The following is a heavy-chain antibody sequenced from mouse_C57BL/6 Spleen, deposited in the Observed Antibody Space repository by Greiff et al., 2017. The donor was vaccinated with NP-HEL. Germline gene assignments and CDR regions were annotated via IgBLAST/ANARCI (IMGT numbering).Heavy chain of an antibody. J-gene: IGHJ2*01. CDR2: IDPSDSYT. CDR1: GYTFTSYW. CDR3: ARYYYGSSYGLYFDY. D-gene: IGHD1-1*01. V-gene: IGHV1-59*01. Sequence: QVQLQQSGAELVRPGTSVKLSCKASGYTFTSYWMHWVKQRPGQGLEWIGVIDPSDSYTNYNQKFKGKATLTVDTSSSTAYMQLSSLTSEDSAVYYCARYYYGSSYGLYFDYWGQGTTLTVSS.